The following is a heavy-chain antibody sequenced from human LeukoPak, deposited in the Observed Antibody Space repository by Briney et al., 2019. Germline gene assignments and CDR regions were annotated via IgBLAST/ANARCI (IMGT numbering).Heavy chain of an antibody. J-gene: IGHJ4*02. CDR1: GFTFSSYS. Sequence: GGSLRLSCAASGFTFSSYSMNWVRQAPGKGLEWVSSISSSSSYIYYADSVKGRFTISRDNAKNSLYLQMNSLRAEDTAVYYCARVSASSWYIDYWGQGTLVTVSS. CDR2: ISSSSSYI. V-gene: IGHV3-21*01. D-gene: IGHD6-13*01. CDR3: ARVSASSWYIDY.